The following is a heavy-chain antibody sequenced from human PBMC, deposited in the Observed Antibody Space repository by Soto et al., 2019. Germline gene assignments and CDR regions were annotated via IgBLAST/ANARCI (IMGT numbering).Heavy chain of an antibody. CDR1: GGTFSSYA. Sequence: SVKVSCKASGGTFSSYAISWVRQAPGQGLEWMGGIIPIFGTANYAQKFQGRVTITADESTSTAYMELSSLRSEDTAVYYCARVRQSHYDFWSGYRWGAFDIWGQGTMVTVSS. CDR2: IIPIFGTA. D-gene: IGHD3-3*01. CDR3: ARVRQSHYDFWSGYRWGAFDI. J-gene: IGHJ3*02. V-gene: IGHV1-69*13.